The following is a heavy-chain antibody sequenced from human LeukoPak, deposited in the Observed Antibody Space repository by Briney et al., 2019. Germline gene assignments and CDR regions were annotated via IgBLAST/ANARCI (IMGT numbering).Heavy chain of an antibody. CDR2: IIPILGIA. Sequence: ASVKVSCKASGGTFSSYTISWVRQAPGQGLEWMGRIIPILGIANYAQKFQGSVTITADKSTSTAYMELSSLRSEDTAVYYCARGSSSWDWFDPWGQGTLVTVSS. CDR1: GGTFSSYT. V-gene: IGHV1-69*02. CDR3: ARGSSSWDWFDP. J-gene: IGHJ5*02. D-gene: IGHD6-13*01.